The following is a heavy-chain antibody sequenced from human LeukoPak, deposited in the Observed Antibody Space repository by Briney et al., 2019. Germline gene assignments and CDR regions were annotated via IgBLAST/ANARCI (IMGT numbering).Heavy chain of an antibody. J-gene: IGHJ2*01. CDR2: IYTSGST. CDR3: ARETLNYDFWSGPARYFDL. V-gene: IGHV4-4*07. D-gene: IGHD3-3*01. Sequence: SETLSLTCTVSGGSISSYYWSWIRQPAGKGLEWIGRIYTSGSTNYNPSLKSRVTISVDTSKNQFSLKLSSVTAADTAVYYCARETLNYDFWSGPARYFDLWGRGTLVTVSS. CDR1: GGSISSYY.